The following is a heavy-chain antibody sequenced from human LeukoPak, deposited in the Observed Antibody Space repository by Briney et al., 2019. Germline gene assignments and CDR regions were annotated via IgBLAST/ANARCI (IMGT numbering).Heavy chain of an antibody. CDR3: ARAFYCGGDCYALKSRSLQFRERYYFDY. D-gene: IGHD2-21*02. J-gene: IGHJ4*02. CDR1: GFTFTSSA. CDR2: IVVGSGNT. Sequence: SVKVSCKASGFTFTSSAMQWVRQASGQRLEWIGWIVVGSGNTNYAQKFQGRVTITADESTSTAYMELSSLRSEDTAVYYCARAFYCGGDCYALKSRSLQFRERYYFDYWGQGTLVTVSS. V-gene: IGHV1-58*02.